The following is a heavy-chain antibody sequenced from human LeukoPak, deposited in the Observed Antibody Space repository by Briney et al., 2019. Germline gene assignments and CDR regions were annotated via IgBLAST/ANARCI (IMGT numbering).Heavy chain of an antibody. V-gene: IGHV4-59*08. CDR3: ARHWETSSWYVDY. J-gene: IGHJ4*02. CDR2: IHYSGST. Sequence: PSETLSLTCTVSGGSITNYYWSWIRQPPGKGLEWIGYIHYSGSTKYNPSLTSRVTTSVDTSKNQFSLKLSSVTAADTAVYYCARHWETSSWYVDYWGQGTLVTVSS. CDR1: GGSITNYY. D-gene: IGHD6-13*01.